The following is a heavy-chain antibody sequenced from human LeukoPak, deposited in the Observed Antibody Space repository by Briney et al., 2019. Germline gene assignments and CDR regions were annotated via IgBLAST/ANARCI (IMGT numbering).Heavy chain of an antibody. CDR1: GGSISSYY. J-gene: IGHJ5*02. V-gene: IGHV4-59*01. Sequence: SETLSLTCTVSGGSISSYYWSWIRQPPGKGLEWIGYIYYSGSTNYNPSLKSRVTISVDTSKNQFSLKLSSVTAADTAVYYCARVAGGYTSSWYWFDPWGQGTLVTVSS. D-gene: IGHD6-13*01. CDR2: IYYSGST. CDR3: ARVAGGYTSSWYWFDP.